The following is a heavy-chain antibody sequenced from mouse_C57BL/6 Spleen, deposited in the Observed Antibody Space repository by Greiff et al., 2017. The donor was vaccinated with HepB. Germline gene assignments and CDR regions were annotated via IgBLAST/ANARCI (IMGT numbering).Heavy chain of an antibody. Sequence: EVQLQQSGPELVKPGASVKISCKASGYTFTDYYMNWVKQSHGKSLEWIGDINPNNGGTSYNQKFKGKATLTVDKSSSTAYMELRSLTSEDSAVYYCARGLVYYGSSYPYAMDYWGQGTSVTVSS. CDR1: GYTFTDYY. D-gene: IGHD1-1*01. V-gene: IGHV1-26*01. J-gene: IGHJ4*01. CDR3: ARGLVYYGSSYPYAMDY. CDR2: INPNNGGT.